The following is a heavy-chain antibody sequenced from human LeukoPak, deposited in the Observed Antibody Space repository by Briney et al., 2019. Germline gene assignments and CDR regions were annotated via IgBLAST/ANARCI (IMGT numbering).Heavy chain of an antibody. Sequence: ASVKVSCKASGYTFTSYYMHWVRQAPGQGLEWMGIINPSGGSTSYAQKFQGRVTMTRDTSTSTVYMELSSLRSEDTAVYYCARADSGYDLWGNNWFDPWGQGTLVTVSS. CDR2: INPSGGST. J-gene: IGHJ5*02. D-gene: IGHD5-12*01. CDR3: ARADSGYDLWGNNWFDP. CDR1: GYTFTSYY. V-gene: IGHV1-46*01.